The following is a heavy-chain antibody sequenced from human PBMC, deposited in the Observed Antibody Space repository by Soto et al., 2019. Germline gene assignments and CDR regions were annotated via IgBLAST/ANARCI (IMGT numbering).Heavy chain of an antibody. Sequence: GGSLRLSCAASGFTFSSYAMSWVRQAPGKGLEWVSAISGSGGSTYYADSVKGRFTISRDNSKNTLYLQMNSLRAEDTAVYYCAKDYRSKIVVNYYMDVWGKGTTVTVSS. CDR3: AKDYRSKIVVNYYMDV. J-gene: IGHJ6*03. V-gene: IGHV3-23*01. CDR1: GFTFSSYA. CDR2: ISGSGGST. D-gene: IGHD2-2*01.